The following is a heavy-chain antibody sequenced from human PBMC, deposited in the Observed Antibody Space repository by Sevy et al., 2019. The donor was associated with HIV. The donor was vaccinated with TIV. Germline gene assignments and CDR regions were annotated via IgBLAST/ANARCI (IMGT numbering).Heavy chain of an antibody. J-gene: IGHJ4*02. Sequence: GGSLRLSCTASGFTFSSYEMNWVRQAPGKGLEWVSYITNSGSSIYYSASVRGRFTGSRDNAKNSLYLQMKSLRADDTAVYYCARDLPPSATTVAHFDYWGRGTLVTVSS. D-gene: IGHD4-17*01. CDR1: GFTFSSYE. CDR2: ITNSGSSI. CDR3: ARDLPPSATTVAHFDY. V-gene: IGHV3-48*03.